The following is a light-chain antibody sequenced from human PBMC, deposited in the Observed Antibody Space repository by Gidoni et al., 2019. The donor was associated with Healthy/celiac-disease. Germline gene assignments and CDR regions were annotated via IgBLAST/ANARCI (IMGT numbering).Light chain of an antibody. Sequence: EIVLTQSPATLSLSPGERATLSCRASQSVSSYLAWYQQKPGQAPRLLIYDASNRATGIPARFSGRGSGTDFTLTISSLEPEDCAVYYCQQRSNLLTFGGGTKVEIK. CDR1: QSVSSY. CDR3: QQRSNLLT. CDR2: DAS. V-gene: IGKV3-11*01. J-gene: IGKJ4*01.